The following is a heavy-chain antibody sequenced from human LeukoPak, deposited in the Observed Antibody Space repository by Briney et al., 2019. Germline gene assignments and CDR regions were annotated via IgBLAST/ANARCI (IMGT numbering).Heavy chain of an antibody. V-gene: IGHV1-2*02. CDR1: GYTFTGYY. CDR3: ARDLGEMATMLMFPSY. Sequence: VASVKVSCKASGYTFTGYYMHWVRQAPGQGLEWMGWINPNSGGTNYAQKFQGRVTMTRDTSISTAYMELSRLRSDDTAVYYCARDLGEMATMLMFPSYWGQGTLVTVSS. D-gene: IGHD5-24*01. CDR2: INPNSGGT. J-gene: IGHJ4*02.